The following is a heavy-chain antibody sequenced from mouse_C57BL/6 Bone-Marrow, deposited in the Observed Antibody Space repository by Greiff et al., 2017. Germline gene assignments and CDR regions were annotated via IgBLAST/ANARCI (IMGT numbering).Heavy chain of an antibody. V-gene: IGHV1-85*01. CDR1: GYTFTSYD. Sequence: QVHVKQSGPELVKPGASVKLSCKASGYTFTSYDINWVKQRPGQGLEWIGWIYPRDGSTKYNEKFKGKATLTVDQSSSTAYMELHSLTSEDSAVYFCARLEFDGSSGDWYFDVWGTGTTVTVSS. J-gene: IGHJ1*03. CDR2: IYPRDGST. D-gene: IGHD1-1*01. CDR3: ARLEFDGSSGDWYFDV.